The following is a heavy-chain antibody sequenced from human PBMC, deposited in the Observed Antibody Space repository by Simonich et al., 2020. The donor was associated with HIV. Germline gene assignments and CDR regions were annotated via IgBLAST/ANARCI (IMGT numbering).Heavy chain of an antibody. J-gene: IGHJ4*02. CDR3: ARRFYQRLYYFDY. CDR2: INHSRST. V-gene: IGHV4-34*01. CDR1: GGSFSGYY. Sequence: QVQLQQWGAGLLKPSETLSLTCAVYGGSFSGYYWSWDRQPPGKGLEWIGEINHSRSTNYNPSLKSRVTISVDTSKNQFSLKLSSVTAADTAVYYCARRFYQRLYYFDYWGQGTLVTVSS. D-gene: IGHD2-2*01.